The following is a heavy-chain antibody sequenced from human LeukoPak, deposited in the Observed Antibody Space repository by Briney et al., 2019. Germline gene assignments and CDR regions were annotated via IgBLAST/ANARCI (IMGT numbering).Heavy chain of an antibody. CDR2: MNPNSGNT. D-gene: IGHD2-2*01. Sequence: ASVKVSCMASGYTFSNYDVTWVRQAPGQGLEYMGWMNPNSGNTGFAQKFRGRLTLTSDASTTSAFMELMRLTSEDTAVYYCTRAVRNQLLSEYWGQGTRITVSS. V-gene: IGHV1-8*01. CDR1: GYTFSNYD. CDR3: TRAVRNQLLSEY. J-gene: IGHJ4*02.